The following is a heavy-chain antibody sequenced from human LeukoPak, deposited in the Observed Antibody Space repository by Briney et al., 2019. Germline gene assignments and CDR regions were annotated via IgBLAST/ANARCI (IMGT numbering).Heavy chain of an antibody. CDR3: VRGQLWSYYHDY. D-gene: IGHD5-18*01. Sequence: PGGSLRLSCAASGFPFSSYWLHWVRPAPGKGLVWVSRIKGDERSTNYADSVKGRFTISRDNAKNTVYLEMNSLRAEDTAVYYCVRGQLWSYYHDYWGQGTLVTVSS. V-gene: IGHV3-74*01. CDR1: GFPFSSYW. J-gene: IGHJ4*02. CDR2: IKGDERST.